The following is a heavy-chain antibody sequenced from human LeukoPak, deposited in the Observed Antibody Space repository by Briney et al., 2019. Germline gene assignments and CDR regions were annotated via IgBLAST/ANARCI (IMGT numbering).Heavy chain of an antibody. CDR1: GYSFTSYW. D-gene: IGHD2-21*01. CDR3: ARREHGDSQENYFDY. J-gene: IGHJ4*02. CDR2: IYPGDSDT. Sequence: GESLKISCKGSGYSFTSYWIGWVRQMPGKGLEWMVIIYPGDSDTRYSPSFQGQVTISAAKSISTAYLQWSSLKASDTAMYYCARREHGDSQENYFDYWGQGTLVTVSS. V-gene: IGHV5-51*01.